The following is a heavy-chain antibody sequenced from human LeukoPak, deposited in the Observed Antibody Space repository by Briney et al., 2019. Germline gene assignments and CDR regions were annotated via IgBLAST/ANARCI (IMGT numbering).Heavy chain of an antibody. V-gene: IGHV3-64*01. CDR3: ARADYDSSGYYADY. CDR1: GFTFSNYP. Sequence: PGGSLRLSCAASGFTFSNYPMHWVRQAPGKGLEYVSAISSDGGGTYYANSVKGRFTISRDNSKNTLYLQMGSLRAEGMAVYYCARADYDSSGYYADYWGQGTLVTVSS. D-gene: IGHD3-22*01. CDR2: ISSDGGGT. J-gene: IGHJ4*02.